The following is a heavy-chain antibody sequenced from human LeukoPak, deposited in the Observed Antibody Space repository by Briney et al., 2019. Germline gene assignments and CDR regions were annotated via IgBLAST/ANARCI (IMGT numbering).Heavy chain of an antibody. CDR3: ARDRETPMVRGAHIEYYFDY. V-gene: IGHV3-30*04. J-gene: IGHJ4*02. CDR1: GFTFSSYA. D-gene: IGHD3-10*01. CDR2: ISYDGSNK. Sequence: PGGSLRLSCAASGFTFSSYAMHWVRQAPGTGLEWEAVISYDGSNKYYADSVKGRFTISRDNSKNTLYLQMNSLRAEDTAVYYCARDRETPMVRGAHIEYYFDYWGQGTLVTVSS.